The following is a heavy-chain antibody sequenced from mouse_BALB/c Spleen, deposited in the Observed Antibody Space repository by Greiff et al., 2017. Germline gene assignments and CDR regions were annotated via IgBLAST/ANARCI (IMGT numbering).Heavy chain of an antibody. CDR3: AREEEGYYYGSSPPWFAY. Sequence: EVQLQQSGPGLVKPSQSLSLTCSVTGYSITSGYYWNWIRQFPGNKLEWMGYISYDGSNNYNPSLKNRISITRDTSKNQFFLKLNSVTTEDTATYYCAREEEGYYYGSSPPWFAYWGQGTLVTVSA. CDR2: ISYDGSN. J-gene: IGHJ3*01. V-gene: IGHV3-6*02. CDR1: GYSITSGYY. D-gene: IGHD1-1*01.